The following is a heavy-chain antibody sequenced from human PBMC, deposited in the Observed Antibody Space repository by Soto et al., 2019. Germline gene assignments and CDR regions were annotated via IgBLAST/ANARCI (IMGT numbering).Heavy chain of an antibody. CDR1: GYSFSFYW. CDR3: ATAYVYDFENSNYYRDAFDI. CDR2: MYPADSDI. D-gene: IGHD3-22*01. Sequence: GASLKISCQASGYSFSFYWIGWVRQMPGKGLEWMAIMYPADSDIRYSPSFEAHVTISADKSTSTAFLQWSSLKASDTAMYYCATAYVYDFENSNYYRDAFDIWGQGTLVTVSS. J-gene: IGHJ3*02. V-gene: IGHV5-51*01.